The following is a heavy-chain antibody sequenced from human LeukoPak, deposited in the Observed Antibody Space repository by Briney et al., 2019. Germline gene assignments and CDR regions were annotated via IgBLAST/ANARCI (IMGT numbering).Heavy chain of an antibody. V-gene: IGHV4-34*01. J-gene: IGHJ6*02. Sequence: SETLSLTCAVYGGSFSGYYWSWIRQPPGEGLEWIGEINHSGSTNYNPSLKSRVTISVDTSKNQFSLKLSSVTAADTAVYYCARGLTFYGMDVWGQGTTVTVSS. CDR1: GGSFSGYY. CDR3: ARGLTFYGMDV. CDR2: INHSGST. D-gene: IGHD3-9*01.